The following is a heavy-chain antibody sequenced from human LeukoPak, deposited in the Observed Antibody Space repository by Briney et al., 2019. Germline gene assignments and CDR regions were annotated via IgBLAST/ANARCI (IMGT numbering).Heavy chain of an antibody. Sequence: GGSLRLSCAASGFAFNTYWMHWVRQAPGKGLVWVSRINSDGRSTSYADFVKGRFAISRDNAKNTLYLQMNSLRAEDTAVYFCARIGEVVPAGIDYWGQGTLVTVSP. V-gene: IGHV3-74*01. CDR2: INSDGRST. J-gene: IGHJ4*02. CDR1: GFAFNTYW. CDR3: ARIGEVVPAGIDY. D-gene: IGHD3-16*01.